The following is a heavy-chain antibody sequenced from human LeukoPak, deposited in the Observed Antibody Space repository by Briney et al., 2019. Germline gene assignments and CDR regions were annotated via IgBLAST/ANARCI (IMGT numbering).Heavy chain of an antibody. CDR1: GYTFTDYY. J-gene: IGHJ5*02. D-gene: IGHD3-22*01. CDR3: ATEFRITMIVGEPA. CDR2: VDPEDGET. V-gene: IGHV1-69-2*01. Sequence: ASVKISCKVSGYTFTDYYMHWVQQAPGKGLEWMGIVDPEDGETIYAEKFQGRVTITADTSTDTAYMELSSLRSEDTAVYYCATEFRITMIVGEPAWGQGTLVTVSS.